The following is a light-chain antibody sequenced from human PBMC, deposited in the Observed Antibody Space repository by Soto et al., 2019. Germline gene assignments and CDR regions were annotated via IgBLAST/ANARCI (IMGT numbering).Light chain of an antibody. CDR1: SSNIGSNT. J-gene: IGLJ2*01. Sequence: QSVLTQPPSASGTPGQRVTIPCSGSSSNIGSNTVNWYQQLPGTAPKLLIYSNSRRPSGVPDRISGSKSATSASLAISGLQSEDEADYYCATWDDSLNGVVFGGGTKLTVL. CDR2: SNS. V-gene: IGLV1-44*01. CDR3: ATWDDSLNGVV.